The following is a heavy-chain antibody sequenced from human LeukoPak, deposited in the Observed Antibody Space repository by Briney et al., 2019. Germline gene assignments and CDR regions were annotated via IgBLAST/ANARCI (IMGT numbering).Heavy chain of an antibody. Sequence: GGSLRLSCTVSGLTFERFWMSWVRQAPGKGLEWVANIKQDGSAQYYVDSVKGRFTISRDNAKNSLYLQINSARAEDTAVYYCARGYYNDRSGYYLDYWGQGTLVTVSS. CDR1: GLTFERFW. CDR2: IKQDGSAQ. V-gene: IGHV3-7*04. CDR3: ARGYYNDRSGYYLDY. D-gene: IGHD3-22*01. J-gene: IGHJ4*02.